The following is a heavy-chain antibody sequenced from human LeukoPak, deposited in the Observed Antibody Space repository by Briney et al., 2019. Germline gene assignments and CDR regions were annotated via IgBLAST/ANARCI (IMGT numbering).Heavy chain of an antibody. CDR2: IKQDGSEK. Sequence: GGSLRLSCAASGFTFSSHWMTWVRQSPGNGLEWVANIKQDGSEKYYVDSVKGRFTISRDNAKNSLYLQMNSLRAEDTAVYYCARDWDGYNPFDYWGQGTLVTVSS. CDR3: ARDWDGYNPFDY. D-gene: IGHD5-24*01. J-gene: IGHJ4*02. CDR1: GFTFSSHW. V-gene: IGHV3-7*01.